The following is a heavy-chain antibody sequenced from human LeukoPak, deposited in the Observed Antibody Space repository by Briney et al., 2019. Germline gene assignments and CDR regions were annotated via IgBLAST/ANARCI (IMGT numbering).Heavy chain of an antibody. J-gene: IGHJ3*02. Sequence: KPSETLSLTCTVSGGSISSSSYYWGWIRQPPGKGLEWIGSIYYSGSTYYNPSLKSRVTISVDTSKNQFSLKLSSVTAADTAVYYCARLSPISDAFDIWGQGTMVTVSS. CDR1: GGSISSSSYY. CDR3: ARLSPISDAFDI. CDR2: IYYSGST. V-gene: IGHV4-39*07. D-gene: IGHD2/OR15-2a*01.